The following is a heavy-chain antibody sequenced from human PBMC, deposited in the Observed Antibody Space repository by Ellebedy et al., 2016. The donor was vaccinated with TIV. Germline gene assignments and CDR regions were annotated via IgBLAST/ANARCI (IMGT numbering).Heavy chain of an antibody. CDR2: MNPNNGNT. V-gene: IGHV1-8*01. Sequence: AASVKVSCKASGYIFTSYDINWVRQATGQGLEWMGWMNPNNGNTEYAQKFQGRVTMTRNTSISTACMELSSLRSEDTAVYYCAGGSQFDPWGQGTLVTVSS. CDR3: AGGSQFDP. CDR1: GYIFTSYD. J-gene: IGHJ5*02.